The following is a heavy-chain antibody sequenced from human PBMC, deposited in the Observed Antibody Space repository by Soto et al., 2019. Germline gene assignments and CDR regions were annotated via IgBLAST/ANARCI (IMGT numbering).Heavy chain of an antibody. V-gene: IGHV1-24*01. CDR1: GYTLTELS. D-gene: IGHD3-9*01. CDR2: FDPEDGET. CDR3: ATLYFDWLSRYNWFDP. Sequence: ASVKVSCKVSGYTLTELSMHWVRQAPGKGLEWMGGFDPEDGETIYAQKFQGRVTMTEDTSTDTAYMELSSLRSEDTAVYYCATLYFDWLSRYNWFDPWGQRTLVTVSS. J-gene: IGHJ5*02.